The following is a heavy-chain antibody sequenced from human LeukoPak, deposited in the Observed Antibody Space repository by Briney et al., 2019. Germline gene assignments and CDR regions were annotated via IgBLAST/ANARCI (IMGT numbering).Heavy chain of an antibody. D-gene: IGHD3-3*01. V-gene: IGHV4-30-4*01. CDR3: ARDDSGYYRGLFDY. Sequence: SETLSLTCTVSGGSISSGDYYWSWIRQPPGKGLEWIGYIYYSGSTYYNPSLKSRVTISVDTSKNQFSLKLSSVTAADTAVYYCARDDSGYYRGLFDYWGQGTLVTVSS. J-gene: IGHJ4*02. CDR2: IYYSGST. CDR1: GGSISSGDYY.